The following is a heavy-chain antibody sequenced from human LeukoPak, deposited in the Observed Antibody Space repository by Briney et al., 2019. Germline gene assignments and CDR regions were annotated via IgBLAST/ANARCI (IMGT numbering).Heavy chain of an antibody. CDR2: INPDSGGT. V-gene: IGHV1-2*02. Sequence: ASVKVSRKASGYTFTGYYIHWVRQAPGQGLEWMGWINPDSGGTNYAQNFQGRVTMTRDTSISTAYMELSRLRSDDTAVYFCARGYSNIWLDYWGQGTLVTVSS. CDR1: GYTFTGYY. D-gene: IGHD6-13*01. J-gene: IGHJ4*02. CDR3: ARGYSNIWLDY.